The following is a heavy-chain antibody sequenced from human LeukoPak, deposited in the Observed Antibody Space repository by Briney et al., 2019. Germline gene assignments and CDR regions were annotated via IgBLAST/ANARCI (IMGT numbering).Heavy chain of an antibody. CDR2: IYTSGST. CDR3: ARDRDGDYSYYYYYYMDV. Sequence: PSETLSLTCTVSGGSFSSYYWNWIRQPAGKGLEWIGRIYTSGSTNYNPSLKSRVTMSVDTSKNQFSLKLSSVTAADTAVYYCARDRDGDYSYYYYYYMDVWGKGTTVTVSS. V-gene: IGHV4-4*07. D-gene: IGHD4-17*01. CDR1: GGSFSSYY. J-gene: IGHJ6*03.